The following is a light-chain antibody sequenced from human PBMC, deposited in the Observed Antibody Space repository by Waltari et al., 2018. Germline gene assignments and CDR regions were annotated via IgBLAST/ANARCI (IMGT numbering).Light chain of an antibody. CDR3: PQYVNSPGT. CDR2: GAF. CDR1: QSLSVAY. J-gene: IGKJ2*01. Sequence: GETATLSCRASQSLSVAYVAWYHHKSGQAPRILIYGAFYRAADIPVRFTGSGSGTDVTLTISVLEPEDFVLYYCPQYVNSPGTFGQGT. V-gene: IGKV3-20*01.